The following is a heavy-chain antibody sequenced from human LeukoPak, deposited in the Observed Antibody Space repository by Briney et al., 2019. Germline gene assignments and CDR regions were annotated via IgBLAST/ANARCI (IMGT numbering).Heavy chain of an antibody. J-gene: IGHJ4*02. CDR1: GASTTSYY. CDR3: ARGKRCSGGSCFLPIPRRSTYYFDY. Sequence: PSETLSLTCSVSGASTTSYYWNWIRQAPGKGLEWIGYIYSDGTTSYSPSLRSRVTISIDTSRNQFSLKLSSVTAADTAVYYCARGKRCSGGSCFLPIPRRSTYYFDYWGQGTLVTVSS. V-gene: IGHV4-59*12. D-gene: IGHD2-15*01. CDR2: IYSDGTT.